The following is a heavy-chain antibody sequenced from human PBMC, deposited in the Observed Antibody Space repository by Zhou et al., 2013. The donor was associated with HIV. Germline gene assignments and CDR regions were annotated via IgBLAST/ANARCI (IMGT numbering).Heavy chain of an antibody. Sequence: QVQLVQPGIEVKKPGDAVKVSCQAAGYTFKNYGVSWVRLAPGQGLEWMGWISGNNGNTKYAQKFQGRVTMTTDTSTSTAYMELRSLRSDDTAVYYXARDQGKGELLHRWGQGTLVTGLL. D-gene: IGHD1-26*01. CDR1: GYTFKNYG. J-gene: IGHJ4*02. CDR3: ARDQGKGELLHR. CDR2: ISGNNGNT. V-gene: IGHV1-18*01.